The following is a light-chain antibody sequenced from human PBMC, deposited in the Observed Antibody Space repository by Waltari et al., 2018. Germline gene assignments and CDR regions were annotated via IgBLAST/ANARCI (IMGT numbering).Light chain of an antibody. Sequence: QSVLTQPPSVSGTPGQRVTISCSGRHSNIGGNSVNWYQQVPGTAPKLLIDNDNQGTAWVPDRVSASKAGTSASLAITGLQSEDEADYYCAVWDDSLGGVFGGGTKLTVL. V-gene: IGLV1-44*01. CDR1: HSNIGGNS. J-gene: IGLJ3*02. CDR2: NDN. CDR3: AVWDDSLGGV.